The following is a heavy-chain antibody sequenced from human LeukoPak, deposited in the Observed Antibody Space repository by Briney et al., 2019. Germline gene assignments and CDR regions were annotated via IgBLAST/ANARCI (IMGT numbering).Heavy chain of an antibody. CDR2: INNDGTTT. CDR1: GFTFSSYW. Sequence: TGGSLRLSCAASGFTFSSYWMHWVRHAPGKGLVWVSRINNDGTTTSYADSVKGRFTISRDNAKSMLYLQMNSLRAEDTAVYYCAVKVHLAPFDYWGQGTLVAVSA. D-gene: IGHD1-1*01. V-gene: IGHV3-74*01. J-gene: IGHJ4*02. CDR3: AVKVHLAPFDY.